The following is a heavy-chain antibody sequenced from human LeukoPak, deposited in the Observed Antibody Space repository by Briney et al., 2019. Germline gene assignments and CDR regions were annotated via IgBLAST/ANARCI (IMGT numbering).Heavy chain of an antibody. V-gene: IGHV1-8*01. D-gene: IGHD1-26*01. J-gene: IGHJ4*02. CDR3: ARAGDSGSYYELDY. CDR1: GYTTTSYD. Sequence: ASVKVSCKASGYTTTSYDINWVRQATGQGLEWMGWMNPNSGNTGYAQKFQGRVTMTRNTSISTACMELSSLRSEDTAVYYCARAGDSGSYYELDYWGQGTLVTVSS. CDR2: MNPNSGNT.